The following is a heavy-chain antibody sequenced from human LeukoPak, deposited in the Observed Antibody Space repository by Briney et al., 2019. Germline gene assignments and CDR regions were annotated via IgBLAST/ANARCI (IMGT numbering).Heavy chain of an antibody. CDR1: GGSFSGYY. J-gene: IGHJ6*03. D-gene: IGHD2-2*01. Sequence: SETLSLTCAVYGGSFSGYYWSWIRQPPGKGLEWIGEINHRGSTNYNPSLKSRVTISVDTSKNQFSLELSSVTAADTAVYYCARIVVVPAAMPVLYYYYYMDVWGKGTTVTVSS. V-gene: IGHV4-34*01. CDR3: ARIVVVPAAMPVLYYYYYMDV. CDR2: INHRGST.